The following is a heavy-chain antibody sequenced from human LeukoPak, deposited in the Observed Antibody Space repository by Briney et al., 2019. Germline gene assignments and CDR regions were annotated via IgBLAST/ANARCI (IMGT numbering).Heavy chain of an antibody. CDR3: ARGVTRGSIYFDY. CDR2: IYYSGST. V-gene: IGHV4-59*01. Sequence: SETLSLTCTVSGGSISSYYWSWIRQPPGKGLEWIGYIYYSGSTNYNPSLKSRVTISVDTSKNQFCLKLSSVTAADTAVYYCARGVTRGSIYFDYWGQGTLVTVSS. CDR1: GGSISSYY. D-gene: IGHD2-21*02. J-gene: IGHJ4*02.